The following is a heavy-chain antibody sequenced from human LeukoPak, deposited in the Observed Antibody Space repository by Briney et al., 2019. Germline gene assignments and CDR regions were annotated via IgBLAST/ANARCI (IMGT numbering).Heavy chain of an antibody. J-gene: IGHJ5*02. Sequence: PSETLSLTCTVSGGSISSYYWSWIRQPPGKGLEWIGYIYHSGNTYFNPSLKSRVTISVDRSKNQFSLRLSSVTAADTAVYYCARGMIKTNWFDPWGQGTLVTVSS. V-gene: IGHV4-59*12. CDR2: IYHSGNT. D-gene: IGHD3-16*01. CDR3: ARGMIKTNWFDP. CDR1: GGSISSYY.